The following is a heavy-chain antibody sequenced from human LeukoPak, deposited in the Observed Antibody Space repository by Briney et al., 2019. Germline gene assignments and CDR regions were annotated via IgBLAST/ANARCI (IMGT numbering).Heavy chain of an antibody. CDR1: GFTFSSYG. Sequence: PGGSLRLSCAASGFTFSSYGIHWVRQAPGKGLEWVAFIRYDGSNKYYADSVKGRYTISRDNAKNSVYLQMNSLRAEDTAVYYCARGYSSSWYYYYYIDVWGKGTTVTISS. V-gene: IGHV3-30*02. CDR2: IRYDGSNK. CDR3: ARGYSSSWYYYYYIDV. D-gene: IGHD6-13*01. J-gene: IGHJ6*03.